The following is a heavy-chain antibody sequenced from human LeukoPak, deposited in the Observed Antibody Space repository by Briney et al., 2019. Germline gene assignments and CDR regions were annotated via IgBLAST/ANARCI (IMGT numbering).Heavy chain of an antibody. Sequence: GGSLRLSCAASGFTFSSYWMHWVRQAPGKGLVWVSRINSDGSSTSYADSVKGRFTISRDNAKNTLYLQMNSLRAEDTAVYYCAKGRKSGSPNSDFDYWGQGTLVTVSS. CDR1: GFTFSSYW. CDR2: INSDGSST. V-gene: IGHV3-74*01. D-gene: IGHD1-26*01. CDR3: AKGRKSGSPNSDFDY. J-gene: IGHJ4*02.